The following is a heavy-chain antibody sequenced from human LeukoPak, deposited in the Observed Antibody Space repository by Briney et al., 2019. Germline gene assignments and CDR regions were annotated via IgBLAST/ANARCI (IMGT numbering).Heavy chain of an antibody. V-gene: IGHV4-59*01. J-gene: IGHJ6*03. D-gene: IGHD6-19*01. CDR1: GGSFSGYY. Sequence: SETLSLTCAVYGGSFSGYYWSWIRQPPGKGLEWIGYIYYSGSTNYNPSLKSRVTISVDTSKNQFSLKLSSVTAADTAVYYCARGDSSGRYIPYYYYMDVWGKGTTVTVSS. CDR2: IYYSGST. CDR3: ARGDSSGRYIPYYYYMDV.